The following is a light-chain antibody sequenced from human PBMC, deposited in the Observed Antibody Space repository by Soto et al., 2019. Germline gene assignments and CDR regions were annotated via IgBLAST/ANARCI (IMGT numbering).Light chain of an antibody. CDR3: ETWDRNTWV. V-gene: IGLV4-60*03. CDR1: SGHSSYI. CDR2: LEGSGSY. Sequence: QPVLTQSSSASASLGSSVKLTCTLSSGHSSYIIAWHQQQPGKAPRYLMKLEGSGSYNKGSGVPDRFSGSSSGADRYLTISNLQSEDEADYYCETWDRNTWVFGGGTKVTVL. J-gene: IGLJ3*02.